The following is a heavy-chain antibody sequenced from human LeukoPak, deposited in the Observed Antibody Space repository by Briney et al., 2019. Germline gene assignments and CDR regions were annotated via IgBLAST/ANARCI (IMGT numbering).Heavy chain of an antibody. CDR1: GFTFSSYA. V-gene: IGHV3-23*01. CDR3: AKVRRNCSGGSCPFDY. Sequence: GGSLRLSCAATGFTFSSYAMNWVRQAPGKGLEWVSAISGSGGNAYYADSVKGRFTISRDNSKNTLYLQMNSLRAEDTAVYYCAKVRRNCSGGSCPFDYWGQGTLVTVSS. CDR2: ISGSGGNA. J-gene: IGHJ4*02. D-gene: IGHD2-15*01.